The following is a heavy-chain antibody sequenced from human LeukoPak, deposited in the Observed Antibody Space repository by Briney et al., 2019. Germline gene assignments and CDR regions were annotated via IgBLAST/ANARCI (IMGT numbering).Heavy chain of an antibody. J-gene: IGHJ4*02. D-gene: IGHD3-22*01. CDR3: AREPYYYDSSGYYSFDY. Sequence: SETLSLTCTVSGGSISSSRHYWGWIRQPPGKGLEWIANIYYSGKTNYNPSLKSRVTISVDTSKNQFSLKLSSLTAADTAVYYCAREPYYYDSSGYYSFDYWGQGTLVTVSS. CDR1: GGSISSSRHY. CDR2: IYYSGKT. V-gene: IGHV4-39*02.